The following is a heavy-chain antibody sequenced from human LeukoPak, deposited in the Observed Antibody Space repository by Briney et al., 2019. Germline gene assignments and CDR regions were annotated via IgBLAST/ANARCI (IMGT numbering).Heavy chain of an antibody. CDR1: GFTFSNYN. D-gene: IGHD1-26*01. CDR2: ITSSSNTV. Sequence: GGSLRLSCAASGFTFSNYNMFWARQAPGKGLEWVSYITSSSNTVHYADSVKGRFTLSRDNAKSSLYLQMNSLRAEDTAVYYCARDPYRFAFDIWGQGTVVLVSS. J-gene: IGHJ3*02. CDR3: ARDPYRFAFDI. V-gene: IGHV3-48*01.